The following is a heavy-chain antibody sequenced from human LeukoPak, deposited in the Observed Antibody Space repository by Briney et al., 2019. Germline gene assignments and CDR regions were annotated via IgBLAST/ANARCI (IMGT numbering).Heavy chain of an antibody. CDR1: GLTFSNAW. CDR2: IKSKTDGGTT. J-gene: IGHJ4*02. Sequence: GGSLRLSCAASGLTFSNAWMSWVRQAPGKGLEWVGRIKSKTDGGTTDYAAPVKGRFTISRDDSKNTLYLQMNSLKTEDTAVYYCTTDRGRGSSDYWGQGTLVTVSS. V-gene: IGHV3-15*01. CDR3: TTDRGRGSSDY. D-gene: IGHD3-10*01.